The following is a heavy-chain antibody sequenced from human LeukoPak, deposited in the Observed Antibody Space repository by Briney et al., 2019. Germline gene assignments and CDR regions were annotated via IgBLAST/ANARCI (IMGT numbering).Heavy chain of an antibody. Sequence: GASVKVSCKASGYTFTSYDINWVRQATGQGLEWMGWINPNSGNTGYAQKFQGRVTMTRNTSISTAYMELSSLRSEDTAVYYCARGLYYDFWSGYYLDYWGQGTLVTVSS. D-gene: IGHD3-3*01. CDR2: INPNSGNT. V-gene: IGHV1-8*01. J-gene: IGHJ4*02. CDR3: ARGLYYDFWSGYYLDY. CDR1: GYTFTSYD.